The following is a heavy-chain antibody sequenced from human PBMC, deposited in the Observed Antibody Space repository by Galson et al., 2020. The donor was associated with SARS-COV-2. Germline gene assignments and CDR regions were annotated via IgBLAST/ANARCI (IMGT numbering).Heavy chain of an antibody. CDR1: GYNFRNHW. CDR3: ARLGCTNGICYLDY. V-gene: IGHV5-51*01. CDR2: IFPDDSDT. J-gene: IGHJ4*02. D-gene: IGHD2-8*01. Sequence: HGESLKISCVTSGYNFRNHWIAWVRQMPAKGLEWMGIIFPDDSDTRLSPPFKGKVTILADKSTATAYLDWSSLKASDTGIYYCARLGCTNGICYLDYWGQGTPVAVSS.